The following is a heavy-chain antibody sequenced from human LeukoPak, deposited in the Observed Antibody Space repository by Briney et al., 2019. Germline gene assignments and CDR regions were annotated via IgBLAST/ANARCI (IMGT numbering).Heavy chain of an antibody. CDR1: GFAFNTYA. D-gene: IGHD3-22*01. J-gene: IGHJ4*02. CDR2: IKDDGSTT. CDR3: VKRDYPDNNYFPLFDH. Sequence: PGGSVRLSCAASGFAFNTYAMAWVRQAPGKGLEWVSGIKDDGSTTYYADSVKGRFTISRDNSKSMLYLQMNILRADDTAVFYCVKRDYPDNNYFPLFDHWGPGTLVTVSP. V-gene: IGHV3-23*01.